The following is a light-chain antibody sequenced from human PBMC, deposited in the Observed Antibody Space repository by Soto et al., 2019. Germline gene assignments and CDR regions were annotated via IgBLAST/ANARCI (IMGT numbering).Light chain of an antibody. CDR1: SSDVGAYNY. CDR2: EVT. CDR3: SSKRDSSTLFV. J-gene: IGLJ1*01. V-gene: IGLV2-14*01. Sequence: HSVLAQPASVSGSPGQSITISCTGTSSDVGAYNYVSWYQHHPGKVPKLLIYEVTNRPSGVSDRFSGSKSGNTASLTISGLQAEDEADYYCSSKRDSSTLFVFGTGTKLTVL.